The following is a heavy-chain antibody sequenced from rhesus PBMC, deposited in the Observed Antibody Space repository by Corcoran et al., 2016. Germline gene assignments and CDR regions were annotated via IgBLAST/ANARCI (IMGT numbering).Heavy chain of an antibody. J-gene: IGHJ4*01. CDR2: IYGRSGST. CDR1: GASISSNS. V-gene: IGHV4S2*01. D-gene: IGHD3-3*01. CDR3: ARDFAGLDF. Sequence: QVQLQESGPGLVKPSETLPLTCAVSGASISSNSWNWIRQAPGKGLEGIGRIYGRSGSTDYNPSLKSRVTISMDTSNNQFSLKLTFLTAADTAVYYCARDFAGLDFWGQGVLVTVSS.